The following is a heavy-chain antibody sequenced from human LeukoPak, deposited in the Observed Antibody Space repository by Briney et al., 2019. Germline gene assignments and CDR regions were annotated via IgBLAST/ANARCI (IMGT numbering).Heavy chain of an antibody. Sequence: GGSLRLSCAASGFTFDDYAMHWVRQAPGKGLEWVSGISWNSGSIGYADSVKGRFTISRDNAKNFLYLQMNSLRAEDTALYYCAKGISALGYCSGGSCIYAFDIWGQGTMVTVSS. D-gene: IGHD2-15*01. CDR2: ISWNSGSI. CDR3: AKGISALGYCSGGSCIYAFDI. J-gene: IGHJ3*02. V-gene: IGHV3-9*01. CDR1: GFTFDDYA.